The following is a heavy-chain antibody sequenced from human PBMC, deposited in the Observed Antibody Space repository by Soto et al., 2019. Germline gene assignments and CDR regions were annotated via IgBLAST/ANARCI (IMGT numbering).Heavy chain of an antibody. V-gene: IGHV1-8*01. CDR2: MNPNSGNT. D-gene: IGHD6-25*01. J-gene: IGHJ6*03. CDR3: AACGGKDSYMDV. Sequence: ASVKVSCKASGYTFTSYDINWVRQATGQGLEWMGWMNPNSGNTGYAQKFQGRVTMTRNTSISTAYMELSSLRSEDTAVYYCAACGGKDSYMDVWGKGTTVTVSS. CDR1: GYTFTSYD.